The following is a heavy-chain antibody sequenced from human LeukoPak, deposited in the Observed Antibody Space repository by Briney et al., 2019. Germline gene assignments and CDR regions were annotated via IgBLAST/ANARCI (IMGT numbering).Heavy chain of an antibody. J-gene: IGHJ4*02. D-gene: IGHD4-17*01. CDR1: GFTFSSYA. Sequence: GGSLRLSCAASGFTFSSYAMSWVRQAPGKGLEWVSAISGSGGSTYYADSVKGRFTISRDNSKNTLYLQMNSLRAEGTAVYYCAKNKNDYGDYFGGQGTLVTVSS. CDR3: AKNKNDYGDYF. CDR2: ISGSGGST. V-gene: IGHV3-23*01.